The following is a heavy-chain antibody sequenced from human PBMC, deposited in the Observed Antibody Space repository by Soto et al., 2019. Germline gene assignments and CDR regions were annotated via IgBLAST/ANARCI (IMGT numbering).Heavy chain of an antibody. CDR2: IIPIFGTA. Sequence: SVKVSCKASGGTFSSYAISWVRQAPGQGLEWMGGIIPIFGTANYAQKFQGRVTITADKSTSTAYMELSSLRSEDTAVYYCARSFNWNYGINWFDPWGQGTLVTVSS. J-gene: IGHJ5*02. CDR3: ARSFNWNYGINWFDP. V-gene: IGHV1-69*06. CDR1: GGTFSSYA. D-gene: IGHD1-7*01.